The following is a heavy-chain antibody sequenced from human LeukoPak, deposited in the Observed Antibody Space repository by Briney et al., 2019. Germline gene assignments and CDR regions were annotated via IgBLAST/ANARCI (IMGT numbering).Heavy chain of an antibody. CDR1: GYTFSSYS. CDR2: ISSSSSYI. Sequence: PGGSLRLSCAASGYTFSSYSMNWVRQAPGKGLEWVSSISSSSSYIYYADSVKGRFTISRDNAKNSVYLQMNSLRAEDTAVYYCARDAPAGEKPEYFFDYWGQGTLVTVSS. CDR3: ARDAPAGEKPEYFFDY. V-gene: IGHV3-21*01. J-gene: IGHJ4*02. D-gene: IGHD2/OR15-2a*01.